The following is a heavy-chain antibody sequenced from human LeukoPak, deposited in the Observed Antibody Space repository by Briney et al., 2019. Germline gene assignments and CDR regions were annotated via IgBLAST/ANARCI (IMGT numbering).Heavy chain of an antibody. CDR2: INHNGNVN. CDR1: GFTFSSYW. J-gene: IGHJ6*02. Sequence: PGGSLRLSCVASGFTFSSYWMNWARQAPGKGLEWVASINHNGNVNHYVDSVKGRFTISRDNAKNSPYLQMSNLRAEDTAVYFCARGGGLDVWGQGATVTVS. CDR3: ARGGGLDV. V-gene: IGHV3-7*03. D-gene: IGHD3-16*01.